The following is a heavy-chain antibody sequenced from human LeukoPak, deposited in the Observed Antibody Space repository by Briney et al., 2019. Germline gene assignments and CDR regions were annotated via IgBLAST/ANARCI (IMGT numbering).Heavy chain of an antibody. V-gene: IGHV3-23*01. D-gene: IGHD2-2*01. CDR2: ISGSGGRP. CDR1: GFTFSSCA. CDR3: ARHPEPGYCSSTSCHEGYFDY. J-gene: IGHJ4*02. Sequence: AGGSLSLSCAASGFTFSSCAMSWVRQAPGKGLEWVSAISGSGGRPYYADSVKGRFTISRDDSKNTLYLQMNSLRAEDTAVYYCARHPEPGYCSSTSCHEGYFDYWGQGTLVTVSS.